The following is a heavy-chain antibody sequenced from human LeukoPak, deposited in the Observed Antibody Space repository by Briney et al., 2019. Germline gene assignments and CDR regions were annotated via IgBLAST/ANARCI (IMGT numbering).Heavy chain of an antibody. D-gene: IGHD4-17*01. V-gene: IGHV3-21*01. CDR2: ISSSSSYI. CDR3: ARDYGDYRDYYGMDV. J-gene: IGHJ6*02. CDR1: GFTFSSYW. Sequence: GGSLRLSCAASGFTFSSYWMNWVRQAPGKGQEWVSSISSSSSYIYYADSVKGRFTISRDNAKNSLYLQMNSLRAEDTAVYYCARDYGDYRDYYGMDVWGQGTTVTVSS.